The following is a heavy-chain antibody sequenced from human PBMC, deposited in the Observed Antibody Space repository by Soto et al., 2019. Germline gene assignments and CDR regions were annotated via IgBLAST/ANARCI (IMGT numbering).Heavy chain of an antibody. J-gene: IGHJ6*02. CDR3: ARGLGYCSAGSCYLLRYMDV. D-gene: IGHD2-15*01. V-gene: IGHV4-31*03. CDR2: IYYSGST. CDR1: GGSISSGGYY. Sequence: QVQLQESGPGLVKPSQTLSLTCTVSGGSISSGGYYWSWIRQHPGKGLEWIGYIYYSGSTYYNPYPRSRFTISVATSKRQFSLKLSSVTAADTAVYYCARGLGYCSAGSCYLLRYMDVWGQGTTVTVSS.